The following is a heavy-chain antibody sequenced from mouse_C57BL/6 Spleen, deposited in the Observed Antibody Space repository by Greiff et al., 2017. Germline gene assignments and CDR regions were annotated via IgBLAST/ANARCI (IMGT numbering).Heavy chain of an antibody. J-gene: IGHJ2*01. CDR2: IDPSDSET. CDR1: GYTFTSYW. V-gene: IGHV1-52*01. D-gene: IGHD1-1*01. Sequence: QVQLQQSGAELVRPGSSVKLSCKASGYTFTSYWMHWVKQRPIQGLEWIGNIDPSDSETHYNQKFKDKATLTVDKSSSTAYMQLSSLTSEDAAVYYYARGAVIPFDYWGQGTTLTVSS. CDR3: ARGAVIPFDY.